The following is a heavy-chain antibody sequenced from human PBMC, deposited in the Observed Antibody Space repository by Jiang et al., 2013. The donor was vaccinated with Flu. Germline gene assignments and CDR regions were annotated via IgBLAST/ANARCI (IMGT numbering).Heavy chain of an antibody. V-gene: IGHV2-5*01. Sequence: PTQTLTLTCTFSGISFSSSRVGVGWIRQPPGRALEWLALIYWNDDKRYSPSLKSRLTITKETSKNQVVLTMTNMDPVDTATFYCARGILDGQTLREFDYWGQGILVTVSS. J-gene: IGHJ4*02. D-gene: IGHD3-3*01. CDR2: IYWNDDK. CDR1: GISFSSSRVG. CDR3: ARGILDGQTLREFDY.